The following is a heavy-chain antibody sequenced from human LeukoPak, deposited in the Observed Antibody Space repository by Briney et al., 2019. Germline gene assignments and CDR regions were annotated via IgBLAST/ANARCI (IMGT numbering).Heavy chain of an antibody. D-gene: IGHD3-22*01. J-gene: IGHJ4*02. Sequence: SETLSLTCAVYGGSFSGYNWSWLRQPPGKGLEWIGEINHSGTTNSNPFLKSRVTISVDTSKNQFSLKLSSLTAADTAVYYCARGGNYYDTEYYFDYWGQGTLVTVSS. V-gene: IGHV4-34*01. CDR3: ARGGNYYDTEYYFDY. CDR2: INHSGTT. CDR1: GGSFSGYN.